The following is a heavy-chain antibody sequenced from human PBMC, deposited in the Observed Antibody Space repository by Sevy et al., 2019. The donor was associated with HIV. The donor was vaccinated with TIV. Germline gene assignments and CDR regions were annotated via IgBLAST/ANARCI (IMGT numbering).Heavy chain of an antibody. Sequence: GGSLRLSCTASGFVFSSYAMHWVRQAPGKGLEWVAFIAYDGSNKNYADSVKGRFTLSRDNSKNTLYLQMNSLGAEDTAVYYCARPRFLEWLSSAAFDMWGQGTMVTVSS. CDR2: IAYDGSNK. J-gene: IGHJ3*02. V-gene: IGHV3-30*04. D-gene: IGHD3-3*01. CDR3: ARPRFLEWLSSAAFDM. CDR1: GFVFSSYA.